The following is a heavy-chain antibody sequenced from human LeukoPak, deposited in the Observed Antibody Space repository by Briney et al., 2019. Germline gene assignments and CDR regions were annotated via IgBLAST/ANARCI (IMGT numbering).Heavy chain of an antibody. J-gene: IGHJ4*02. CDR3: ARAAGSGSYYPPDY. CDR1: GGSFSGYY. Sequence: SETLSLTCAVYGGSFSGYYWSWIRQPPGKGLEWIGEINHSGSANYNPSLKSRVTISVDTSKNQFSLKLSSVTAADTAVYYCARAAGSGSYYPPDYWGQGTLVTVSS. D-gene: IGHD3-10*01. V-gene: IGHV4-34*01. CDR2: INHSGSA.